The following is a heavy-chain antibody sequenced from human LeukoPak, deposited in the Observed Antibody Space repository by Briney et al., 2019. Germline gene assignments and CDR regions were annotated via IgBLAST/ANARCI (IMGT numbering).Heavy chain of an antibody. CDR3: TVPQSGGNWFDP. CDR2: IWYDGSNK. CDR1: GIPFSSFG. Sequence: GRSLRLSCAAPGIPFSSFGMHWLRQAPGKGLEWVAFIWYDGSNKYYTDSVKGRFTISRDNSKNTLYLQMNSLTAEDTAVYSCTVPQSGGNWFDPWGPGTLVTVSS. D-gene: IGHD3-16*01. V-gene: IGHV3-33*01. J-gene: IGHJ5*02.